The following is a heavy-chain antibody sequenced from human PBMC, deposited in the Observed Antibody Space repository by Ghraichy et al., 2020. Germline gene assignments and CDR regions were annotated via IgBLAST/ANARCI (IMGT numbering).Heavy chain of an antibody. CDR2: IYYSGST. Sequence: SETLSLTCTVSGGSISRSSYYWGWIRQPPGKGLEWIGTIYYSGSTNYNPSLKSRVTISVDTSKNQFSLRLSSVTAADTAVYYCARMYYYDSSGYYYAFDIWGQGTMVTVSS. D-gene: IGHD3-22*01. V-gene: IGHV4-39*01. CDR1: GGSISRSSYY. J-gene: IGHJ3*02. CDR3: ARMYYYDSSGYYYAFDI.